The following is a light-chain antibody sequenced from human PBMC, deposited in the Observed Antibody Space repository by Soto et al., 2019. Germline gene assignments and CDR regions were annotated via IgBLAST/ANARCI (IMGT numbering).Light chain of an antibody. CDR2: EVS. J-gene: IGLJ1*01. V-gene: IGLV2-14*01. Sequence: QSVLTQPASVSGSPGQSITMSCTGTSNDVGGYNYVSWFQQHPGKAPKLLIFEVSNRPSGVSHRFSGSKSGNTASLTISGLQAEDEADYNCSSFTSTSTFGFGSGTKVTVL. CDR3: SSFTSTSTFG. CDR1: SNDVGGYNY.